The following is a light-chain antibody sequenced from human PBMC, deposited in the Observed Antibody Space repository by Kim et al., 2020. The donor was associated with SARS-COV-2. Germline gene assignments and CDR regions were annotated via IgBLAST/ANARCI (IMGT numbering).Light chain of an antibody. CDR3: QAWDSSTAV. CDR1: KLGDKY. Sequence: VSTGQTASITCSGSKLGDKYAYWYQKKPGQSPVLVIYQHTKRPSGIYQRFSGSSSGNTATLTISRAQTMDEADYYCQAWDSSTAVFGGGTQLTVL. CDR2: QHT. V-gene: IGLV3-1*01. J-gene: IGLJ3*02.